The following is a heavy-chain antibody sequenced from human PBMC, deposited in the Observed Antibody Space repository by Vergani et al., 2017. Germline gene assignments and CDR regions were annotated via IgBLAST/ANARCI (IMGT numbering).Heavy chain of an antibody. Sequence: EVQLVESGGGLIQPGGSLRLSCAASGFTVSSNYMSWVRQAPGKGLEWVSVIYSGGSTYYADSVKGRFTISRDNSKNTLYLQMNSLRAEDTAVYYCARDQAPYDSSGLDYWGQGTLVTVSS. V-gene: IGHV3-53*01. CDR2: IYSGGST. J-gene: IGHJ4*02. CDR3: ARDQAPYDSSGLDY. CDR1: GFTVSSNY. D-gene: IGHD3-22*01.